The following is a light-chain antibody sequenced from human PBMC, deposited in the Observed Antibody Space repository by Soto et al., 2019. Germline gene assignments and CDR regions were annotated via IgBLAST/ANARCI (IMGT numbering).Light chain of an antibody. V-gene: IGKV3-20*01. CDR1: QNVGNN. CDR3: QQYGSSPS. J-gene: IGKJ4*01. CDR2: GAS. Sequence: RVMTQSPATLSLSHGERATLSCRASQNVGNNLVWYHQKLVQAPRLLIYGASTRAPGIPARFSGSGSRTDFTLTISRLEHEDFAVYYCQQYGSSPSFGGGTKVDIK.